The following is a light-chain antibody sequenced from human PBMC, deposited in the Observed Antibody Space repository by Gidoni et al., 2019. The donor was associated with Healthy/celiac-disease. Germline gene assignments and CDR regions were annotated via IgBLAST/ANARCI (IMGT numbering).Light chain of an antibody. Sequence: QSALTQPASVSGSPGQSITISCTGTSSDVGSYNLVSWYHQHPGKAPKLMIYEVSKRPSGVSNRFSGSKSGNTASLTISGLQAEDEADYYCCSYAGSSIVVFGGGTKLTV. J-gene: IGLJ2*01. CDR1: SSDVGSYNL. V-gene: IGLV2-23*02. CDR3: CSYAGSSIVV. CDR2: EVS.